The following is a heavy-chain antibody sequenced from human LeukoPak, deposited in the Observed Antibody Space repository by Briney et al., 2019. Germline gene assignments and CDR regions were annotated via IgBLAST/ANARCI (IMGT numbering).Heavy chain of an antibody. CDR1: GFTFSNYR. CDR2: IKEDGSEE. V-gene: IGHV3-7*04. D-gene: IGHD4-17*01. Sequence: PGGSLRLSCAASGFTFSNYRMSWVRQAPGKGLEWVANIKEDGSEEYYVDSVKGRFTISRDNAKNSVYLQLNSLRVEDTAVYYCSRGLTVSDYWGQGTLVTVSS. CDR3: SRGLTVSDY. J-gene: IGHJ4*02.